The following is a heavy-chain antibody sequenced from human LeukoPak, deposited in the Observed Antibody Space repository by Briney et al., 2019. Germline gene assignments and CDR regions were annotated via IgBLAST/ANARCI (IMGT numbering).Heavy chain of an antibody. V-gene: IGHV1-24*01. CDR2: FDPEDGET. Sequence: ASVKVSCKVSGYTLTELSMHWVRQAPGKGLEWMGGFDPEDGETIYAQKFQGRVTMTEETSTDTAYMELSSLRSEDTAVYYCATDPNSSAIFDYWGQGTLVTVSS. CDR3: ATDPNSSAIFDY. CDR1: GYTLTELS. D-gene: IGHD6-19*01. J-gene: IGHJ4*02.